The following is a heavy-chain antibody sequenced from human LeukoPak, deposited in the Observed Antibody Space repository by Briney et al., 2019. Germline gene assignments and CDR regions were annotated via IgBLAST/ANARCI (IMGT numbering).Heavy chain of an antibody. CDR1: GYTFTGYY. CDR3: ANLNEPLSYYYDSSGIDFDY. V-gene: IGHV1-2*06. J-gene: IGHJ4*02. CDR2: INPNSGGT. D-gene: IGHD3-22*01. Sequence: ASVKVSCTASGYTFTGYYMHWVRQVPGQGLEWMGRINPNSGGTNYAQKFQGRVTMTRDTSISTAYMELSRLRSDDTAVYYCANLNEPLSYYYDSSGIDFDYWGQGTLVTVSS.